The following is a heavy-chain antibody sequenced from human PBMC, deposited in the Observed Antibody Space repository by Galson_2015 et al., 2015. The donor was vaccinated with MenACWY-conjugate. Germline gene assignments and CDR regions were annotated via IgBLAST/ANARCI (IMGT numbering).Heavy chain of an antibody. D-gene: IGHD6-19*01. V-gene: IGHV3-30*18. CDR2: ISYDGSNK. CDR3: AKGGLWYSSGWYSNYYYYGMDA. CDR1: GFTFSSYG. J-gene: IGHJ6*02. Sequence: SLRLSCAASGFTFSSYGMHWVRQAPGKGLEWVAVISYDGSNKYYADSVKGRFTISRDNSKNTLYLQMNSLRAEDTAVYYCAKGGLWYSSGWYSNYYYYGMDAWGQGTTVTVSS.